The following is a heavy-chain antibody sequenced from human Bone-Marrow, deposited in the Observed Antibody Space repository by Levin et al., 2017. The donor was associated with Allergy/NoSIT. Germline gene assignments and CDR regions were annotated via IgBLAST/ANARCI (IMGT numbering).Heavy chain of an antibody. D-gene: IGHD2-15*01. CDR1: GFTFSTYS. CDR2: ISDSLAYI. J-gene: IGHJ4*02. CDR3: AGGTPRAGYCSGGSCLSFDY. Sequence: PGGSLRLSCAASGFTFSTYSMNWVRQAPGKGLEWVSSISDSLAYIYYADSVKGRFTISRDNAKSSLYLQMNSLRAEDTAVYYCAGGTPRAGYCSGGSCLSFDYWGQGTLVTVSS. V-gene: IGHV3-21*01.